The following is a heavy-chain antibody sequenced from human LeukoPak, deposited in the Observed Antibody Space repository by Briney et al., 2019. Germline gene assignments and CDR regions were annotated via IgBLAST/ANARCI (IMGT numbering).Heavy chain of an antibody. Sequence: GGSLRLSCAASGFTFDDYGMSWVRQAPGKGLEWVSGINWNGGSTGYADSVKGRFTISRDNAKNSLYLQMNSLRAEDTALYYCARDTSSSYGSGSGYWGQGTLVTVSS. J-gene: IGHJ4*02. CDR1: GFTFDDYG. CDR3: ARDTSSSYGSGSGY. CDR2: INWNGGST. D-gene: IGHD3-10*01. V-gene: IGHV3-20*04.